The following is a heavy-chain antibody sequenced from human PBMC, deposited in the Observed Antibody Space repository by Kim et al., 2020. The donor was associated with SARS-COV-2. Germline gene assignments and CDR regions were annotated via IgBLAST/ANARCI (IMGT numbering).Heavy chain of an antibody. CDR3: ARGGPGSSSWYYYYYYYGMDV. J-gene: IGHJ6*02. Sequence: GGSLRLSCAASGFTFSSYGMHWVRQAPGKGLEWVAVIWYDGSNKYYADSVKGRFTISRDNSKNTLYLQMNSLRAEDTAVYYCARGGPGSSSWYYYYYYYGMDVWGQGTTVTVSS. D-gene: IGHD6-13*01. CDR2: IWYDGSNK. CDR1: GFTFSSYG. V-gene: IGHV3-33*01.